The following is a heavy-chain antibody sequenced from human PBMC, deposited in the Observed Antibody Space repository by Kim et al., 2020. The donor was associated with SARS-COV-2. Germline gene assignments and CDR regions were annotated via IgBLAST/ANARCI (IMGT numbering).Heavy chain of an antibody. Sequence: GGSLRLSCAASGFTFSSYGMHWVRQAPGKGLEWVAVIWYDGSNKYYADSVKGRFTISRDNSKNTLYLQMNSLRAEDTAVYYCARDDCSGGSCYSYWGQGTLVTVSS. J-gene: IGHJ4*02. V-gene: IGHV3-33*01. CDR2: IWYDGSNK. CDR1: GFTFSSYG. CDR3: ARDDCSGGSCYSY. D-gene: IGHD2-15*01.